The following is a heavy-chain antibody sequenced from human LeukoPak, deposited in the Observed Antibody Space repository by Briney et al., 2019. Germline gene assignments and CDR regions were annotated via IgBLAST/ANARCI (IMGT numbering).Heavy chain of an antibody. J-gene: IGHJ4*02. V-gene: IGHV4-34*01. Sequence: SETLSLTCAVYGGSFSGYYWSWIRQPPGKGLEWIGEINHSGSTNYNPSLKSRVTISVDTSKNQFSLKLSSVTAADTAVYYCARGATLGIAVAGDFDYWGQVTLVTVSS. CDR3: ARGATLGIAVAGDFDY. CDR1: GGSFSGYY. D-gene: IGHD6-19*01. CDR2: INHSGST.